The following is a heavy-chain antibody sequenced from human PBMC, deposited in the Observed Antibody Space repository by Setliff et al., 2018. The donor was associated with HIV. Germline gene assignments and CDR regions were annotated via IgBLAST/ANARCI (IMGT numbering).Heavy chain of an antibody. V-gene: IGHV3-74*01. CDR1: GLTFSNYW. Sequence: GGSLRLSCTASGLTFSNYWMHWVRQAPGKGLEWVSRIDSDGSDTNYADSVRGRFTISRDNAKNTVYLQLTSLRAEDTAVYYCARGPQYNFWGGYLGFWGQGTLVTVSS. CDR2: IDSDGSDT. CDR3: ARGPQYNFWGGYLGF. J-gene: IGHJ4*02. D-gene: IGHD3-3*01.